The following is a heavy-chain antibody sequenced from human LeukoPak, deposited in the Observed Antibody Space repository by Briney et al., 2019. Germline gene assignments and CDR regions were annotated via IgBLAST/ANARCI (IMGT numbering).Heavy chain of an antibody. CDR3: ARDRYYDSSGYSFSPFDY. D-gene: IGHD3-22*01. V-gene: IGHV1-18*01. CDR1: GCTFTSYG. J-gene: IGHJ4*02. Sequence: ASVKVSCTASGCTFTSYGISWVRQAPGQGLEWMGWISAYNGNTNYAQKLQGRVTMTTDTSTSTAYMELRSLRSDDTAVYYCARDRYYDSSGYSFSPFDYWGQGTLVTVSS. CDR2: ISAYNGNT.